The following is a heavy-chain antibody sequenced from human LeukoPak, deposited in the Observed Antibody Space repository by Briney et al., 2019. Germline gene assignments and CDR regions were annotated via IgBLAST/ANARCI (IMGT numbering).Heavy chain of an antibody. Sequence: GGSLRLSCTASGFTFSTHSMHWVRQAPGKGPVWVSRINSDGSSTRYADSVTGRFAISRDNAKNTVYLQMNSLRAEDTAVYYCAKVLGGLWPGIDYWGQGTVVTVSS. D-gene: IGHD2-15*01. V-gene: IGHV3-74*01. J-gene: IGHJ4*02. CDR1: GFTFSTHS. CDR3: AKVLGGLWPGIDY. CDR2: INSDGSST.